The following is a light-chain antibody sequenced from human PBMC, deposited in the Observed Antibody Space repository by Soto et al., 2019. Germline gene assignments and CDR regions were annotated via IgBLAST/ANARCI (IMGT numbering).Light chain of an antibody. CDR2: EDT. CDR3: CSYAGGSTWV. CDR1: SSDVGNYNL. Sequence: QSALTQPASVSGSPGQSITISCTGTSSDVGNYNLVSWYQHHPGKAPKLIIFEDTKRPSGVSNRFSGSKSGNTASLTFSGLQAEDEADYYCCSYAGGSTWVFGGGTKLTVL. V-gene: IGLV2-23*01. J-gene: IGLJ3*02.